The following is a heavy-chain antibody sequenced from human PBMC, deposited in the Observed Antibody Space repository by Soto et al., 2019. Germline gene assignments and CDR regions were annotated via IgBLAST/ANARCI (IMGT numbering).Heavy chain of an antibody. V-gene: IGHV1-18*01. CDR3: ARDDDSSGYYLLQGMDV. D-gene: IGHD3-22*01. CDR1: GYTFTSYG. CDR2: ISAYNGNT. Sequence: ASVKVSCKASGYTFTSYGISWVRQAPGQGLEWMGWISAYNGNTNYAQKLQDRVTMTTDTSTSTAYVELRSLRSDDTAVYYCARDDDSSGYYLLQGMDVWGQGTTVTVSS. J-gene: IGHJ6*02.